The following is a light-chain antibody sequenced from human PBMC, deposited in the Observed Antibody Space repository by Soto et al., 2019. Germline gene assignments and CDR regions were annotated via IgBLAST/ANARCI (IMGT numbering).Light chain of an antibody. V-gene: IGKV3-11*01. Sequence: ENVLTQSPATLSLSPGEKATPSCRASESVSSYLAWYQQRPGQGPRLLIFDASNRQYGIPARFSGSGSGTDFTLTISSLEPEDFAVYYCQQRYNWPPTFGQGTKVDIK. CDR3: QQRYNWPPT. CDR1: ESVSSY. J-gene: IGKJ1*01. CDR2: DAS.